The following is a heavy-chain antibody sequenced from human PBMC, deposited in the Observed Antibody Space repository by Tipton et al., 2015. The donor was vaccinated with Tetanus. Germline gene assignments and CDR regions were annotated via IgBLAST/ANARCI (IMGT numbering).Heavy chain of an antibody. J-gene: IGHJ6*02. V-gene: IGHV4-39*07. D-gene: IGHD3-22*01. Sequence: TLSLTCTVSGDSISSRNSYWGWIRQPPGKGLEWVGSIYYSGSAKYSPSLKSRVTISEDTSKNQFSLKLSSVTAADTAVYYCARDRGLTTSGGIGMDVWGQGTTVTVAS. CDR2: IYYSGSA. CDR1: GDSISSRNSY. CDR3: ARDRGLTTSGGIGMDV.